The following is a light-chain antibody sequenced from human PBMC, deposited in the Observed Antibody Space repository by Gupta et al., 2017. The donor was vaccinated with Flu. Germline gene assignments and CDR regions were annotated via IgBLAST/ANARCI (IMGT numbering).Light chain of an antibody. CDR3: QAWIPSTYRLV. CDR2: DTN. V-gene: IGLV3-21*02. J-gene: IGLJ3*02. Sequence: TAKITGRGANIGSQYVHWYPQKPDPAPKLLIYDTNNRPSGIPVRLSGSKSGDMATLTITRVEAGDEADYYCQAWIPSTYRLVFGGGTKLTVL. CDR1: NIGSQY.